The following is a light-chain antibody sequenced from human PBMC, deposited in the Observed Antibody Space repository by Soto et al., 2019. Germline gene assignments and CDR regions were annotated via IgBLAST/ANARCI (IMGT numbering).Light chain of an antibody. J-gene: IGKJ1*01. CDR2: GAS. Sequence: EIVWTQAPGTLSLSPGERATLSCRASQSVSSTYLAWYQQKPGQAPRLLIYGASNRATGIPDRFSGRGSGTHFTLTISRLEPEDFAVYYCQQYGGSRWTFGQGTRVDI. V-gene: IGKV3-20*01. CDR1: QSVSSTY. CDR3: QQYGGSRWT.